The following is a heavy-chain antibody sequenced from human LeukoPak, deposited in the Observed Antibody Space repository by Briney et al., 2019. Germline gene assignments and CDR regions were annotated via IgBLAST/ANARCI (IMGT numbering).Heavy chain of an antibody. V-gene: IGHV4-59*01. J-gene: IGHJ3*02. Sequence: SETLSLTCTISGGSISSYYWSWIRQSPGKGLEWVGYIYYSGSTNYNPSLKSRVTISVDTSKNQFSLKLSSVTAADTAVYYCASNRYSSGGDAFDIWGQGTMVTVSS. CDR2: IYYSGST. CDR3: ASNRYSSGGDAFDI. D-gene: IGHD6-19*01. CDR1: GGSISSYY.